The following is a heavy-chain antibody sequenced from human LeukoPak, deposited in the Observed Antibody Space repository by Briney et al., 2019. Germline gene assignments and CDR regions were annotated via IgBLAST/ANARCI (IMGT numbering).Heavy chain of an antibody. CDR3: ARSDWLDS. Sequence: PTGGSLRLSCAASGFTFSGKWMHWVRQAPGKGLVWVSRIKGDGRSTTYADSVKGRFTISRDNAKNTLHLQMDSLRAEDTAVYYCARSDWLDSWGQGTLVIVSS. J-gene: IGHJ5*01. CDR1: GFTFSGKW. V-gene: IGHV3-74*03. CDR2: IKGDGRST.